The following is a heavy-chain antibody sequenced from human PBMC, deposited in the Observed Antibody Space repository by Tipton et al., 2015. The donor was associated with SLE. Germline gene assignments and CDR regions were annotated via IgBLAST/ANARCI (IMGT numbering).Heavy chain of an antibody. CDR3: SAASSPRDYYMDV. J-gene: IGHJ6*03. CDR1: GGTFTNYA. Sequence: QSGAEVKKPGSSVRVSCKTSGGTFTNYAFNWVRQAPGQGLEWVGKIVPLFGTTDHAPNFQGRVTFTADKSTKTAYMEVSSLTSADSAVYYCSAASSPRDYYMDVWGKGTAVSVSS. CDR2: IVPLFGTT. V-gene: IGHV1-69*06. D-gene: IGHD2-2*01.